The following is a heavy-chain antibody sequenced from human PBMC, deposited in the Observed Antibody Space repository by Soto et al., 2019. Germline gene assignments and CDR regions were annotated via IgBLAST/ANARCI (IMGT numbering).Heavy chain of an antibody. D-gene: IGHD2-2*01. J-gene: IGHJ6*02. CDR1: GGTFSGYA. CDR2: IIPISGTA. Sequence: GASVKVSCKASGGTFSGYAISWVRQAPGQGLEWMGGIIPISGTANYAQKFQGRVTITADESTSTAYMELSSLRSEDTAVYYCARSQGSSTSLEIYYYYYYGMDVWGQGTTVTVSS. CDR3: ARSQGSSTSLEIYYYYYYGMDV. V-gene: IGHV1-69*13.